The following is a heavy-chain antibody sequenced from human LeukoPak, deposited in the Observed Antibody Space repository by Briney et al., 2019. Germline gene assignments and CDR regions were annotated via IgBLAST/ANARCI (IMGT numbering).Heavy chain of an antibody. CDR3: RLWFGEEDAFDI. J-gene: IGHJ3*02. CDR1: GYTFTSYD. V-gene: IGHV1-8*01. D-gene: IGHD3-10*01. Sequence: ASVKVSCKASGYTFTSYDINWVRQATGQGLEWMGWMNPNSGNTGYAQKFQGRVTMTRNTSISTAYMELSRLRSDDTAVYYCRLWFGEEDAFDIWGQGTMVTVSS. CDR2: MNPNSGNT.